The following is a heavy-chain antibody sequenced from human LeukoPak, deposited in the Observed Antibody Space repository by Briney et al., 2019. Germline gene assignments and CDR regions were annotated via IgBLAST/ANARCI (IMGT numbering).Heavy chain of an antibody. CDR2: ISYDGSNK. CDR3: AKHGGHLAEYYYGMDV. V-gene: IGHV3-30*18. CDR1: GGSISSSSYY. J-gene: IGHJ6*02. Sequence: PSETLSLTCTVSGGSISSSSYYWGWVRQPPGKGLEWVAFISYDGSNKYYADSVKGRFTISRDNSKNTLYLQMNSLRAEDTAVYYCAKHGGHLAEYYYGMDVWGQGTTVTVSS. D-gene: IGHD3-3*01.